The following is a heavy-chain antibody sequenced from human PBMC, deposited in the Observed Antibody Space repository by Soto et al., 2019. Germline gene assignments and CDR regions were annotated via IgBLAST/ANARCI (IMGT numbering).Heavy chain of an antibody. Sequence: QVQLVESGGGVVQPGRSLRLSCAASGFTFSSYGMHWVRQAPGKGLEWVAVISYDGSNKYYADSVKGRFTISRDNSKNTLYLKMNSVRAEDTFVYYCAKEGGYYGSGSYSVGENYYGMYVWGQGTTVTVSS. V-gene: IGHV3-30*18. CDR3: AKEGGYYGSGSYSVGENYYGMYV. J-gene: IGHJ6*02. CDR1: GFTFSSYG. D-gene: IGHD3-10*01. CDR2: ISYDGSNK.